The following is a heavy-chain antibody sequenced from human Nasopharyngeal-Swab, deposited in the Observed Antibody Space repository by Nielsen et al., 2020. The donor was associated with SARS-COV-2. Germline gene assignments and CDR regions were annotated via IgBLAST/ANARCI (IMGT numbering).Heavy chain of an antibody. CDR2: ISRSGSSI. V-gene: IGHV3-11*04. J-gene: IGHJ5*02. CDR1: GFTFSDYF. CDR3: ARDGQSRTNWFDP. Sequence: GGSLRLSCTASGFTFSDYFMSWIRQAPGKGLEWVTYISRSGSSIYYADSVKGRFTISRDNAKNSLYLQMNSLRAEDTAVYYCARDGQSRTNWFDPWGQGTLVTVSS. D-gene: IGHD2-8*01.